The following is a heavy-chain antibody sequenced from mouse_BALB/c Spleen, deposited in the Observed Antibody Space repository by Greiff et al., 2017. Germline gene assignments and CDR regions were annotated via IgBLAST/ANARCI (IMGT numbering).Heavy chain of an antibody. CDR1: GYTFTDYA. J-gene: IGHJ4*01. CDR2: ISTYNGNT. V-gene: IGHV1-67*01. Sequence: VKVVESGPEVVRPGVSVKISCKGSGYTFTDYAMHWVKQSHAKSLEWIGVISTYNGNTNYNQKFKGKATMTVDKSSSTAYMELARLTSEDSAIYYCARMPYYYGSSYVCYAMDYWGQGTSVTVSS. D-gene: IGHD1-1*01. CDR3: ARMPYYYGSSYVCYAMDY.